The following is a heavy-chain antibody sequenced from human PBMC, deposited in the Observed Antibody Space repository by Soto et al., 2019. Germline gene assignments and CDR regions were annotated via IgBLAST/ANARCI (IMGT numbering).Heavy chain of an antibody. Sequence: SETLSLTCTVSGGSISSYYWSWIRQPPGKGLEWIGYIYYSGSTNYNPSLKSRVTISVDTSKNQFSLKLSSVTAADTAVYYCASLYGDPDYWGHGTLVPVSS. J-gene: IGHJ4*01. V-gene: IGHV4-59*08. CDR2: IYYSGST. D-gene: IGHD4-17*01. CDR1: GGSISSYY. CDR3: ASLYGDPDY.